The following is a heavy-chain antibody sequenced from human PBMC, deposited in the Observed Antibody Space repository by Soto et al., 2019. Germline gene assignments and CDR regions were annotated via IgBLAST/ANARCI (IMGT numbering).Heavy chain of an antibody. V-gene: IGHV4-31*11. Sequence: ASETLSLTCAVSGGSISSPGYYWTWIRQHPGKGLEWIGYIYYSGGTSYNPSLNSRLAISVDTSKNHFSLKLSYVTAADTAVYYCASDRGDSSGCYFDVWGQGTPVTVSS. CDR1: GGSISSPGYY. D-gene: IGHD6-19*01. CDR2: IYYSGGT. CDR3: ASDRGDSSGCYFDV. J-gene: IGHJ4*01.